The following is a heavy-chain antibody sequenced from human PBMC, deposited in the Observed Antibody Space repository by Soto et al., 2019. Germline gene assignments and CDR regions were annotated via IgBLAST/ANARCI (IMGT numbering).Heavy chain of an antibody. CDR2: ISSSGRTT. CDR3: ARDYEDTRSFFHYSSGLDV. J-gene: IGHJ6*02. CDR1: GFTFSSYE. Sequence: EVQLVESGGGLVQPGGSLRLSCAASGFTFSSYEMNWVRQAPGKGLEWVAYISSSGRTTYYADSVKGRFTISRDNAKSSLYLQMNSLRAEDTAVYYCARDYEDTRSFFHYSSGLDVWGQGTTVTVSS. D-gene: IGHD2-15*01. V-gene: IGHV3-48*03.